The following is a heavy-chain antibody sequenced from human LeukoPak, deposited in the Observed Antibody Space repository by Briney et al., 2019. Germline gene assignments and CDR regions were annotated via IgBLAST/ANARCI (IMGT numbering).Heavy chain of an antibody. V-gene: IGHV4-30-2*01. CDR3: ASLIAAAGLR. J-gene: IGHJ4*02. D-gene: IGHD6-13*01. Sequence: PSQTLSLTCAVSGGSISSGGYSWSWIRQPPGKSLEWIGYIYHSGSTYYNPSLKSRVTISVDRSKNQFSLKLSSVTAADTAVYYCASLIAAAGLRWGQGTLVTVSS. CDR2: IYHSGST. CDR1: GGSISSGGYS.